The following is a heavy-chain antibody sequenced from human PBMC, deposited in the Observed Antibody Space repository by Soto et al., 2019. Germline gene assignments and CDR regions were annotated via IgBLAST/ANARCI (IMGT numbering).Heavy chain of an antibody. V-gene: IGHV4-30-2*01. D-gene: IGHD3-22*01. CDR3: ARNFYYYDSSGYYYGYYYYYGMDV. Sequence: PSETLSLTCAVSGGSISSGGYSWSWIRQPPGKGLVWIGYIYHSGSTYYNPSLKSRVTISVDTSKNQFSLKLSSVTAADTAVYYCARNFYYYDSSGYYYGYYYYYGMDVWGQGTTVTVSS. J-gene: IGHJ6*02. CDR1: GGSISSGGYS. CDR2: IYHSGST.